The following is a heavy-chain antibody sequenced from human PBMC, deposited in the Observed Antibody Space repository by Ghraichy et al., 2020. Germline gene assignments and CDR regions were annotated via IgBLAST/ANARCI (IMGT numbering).Heavy chain of an antibody. CDR1: GFTFSRYW. CDR3: ARGDYDFWSAYYTTVAFDI. J-gene: IGHJ3*02. V-gene: IGHV3-74*01. Sequence: LSLTCAASGFTFSRYWMHWVRQAPGKGLVWVSRINSDGSSTIYADSVKGRFTISRDDAKSTLYLQMNSLRAEDTAVYYCARGDYDFWSAYYTTVAFDIWGQGTMVTVSS. CDR2: INSDGSST. D-gene: IGHD3-3*01.